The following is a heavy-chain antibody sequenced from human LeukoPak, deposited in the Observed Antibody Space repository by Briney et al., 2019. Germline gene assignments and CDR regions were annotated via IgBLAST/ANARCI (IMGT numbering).Heavy chain of an antibody. Sequence: GGSLRLSCAASGFTFSSYWMSWVRQAPGKGLEWVANIKQDGSEKYYVDSVKGRFTISRDNAKNSPYLQMNSLRAEDTALYYCAKDISGYYGSGSYYGDWGQGTLVTVSS. V-gene: IGHV3-7*03. CDR2: IKQDGSEK. CDR1: GFTFSSYW. CDR3: AKDISGYYGSGSYYGD. D-gene: IGHD3-10*01. J-gene: IGHJ4*02.